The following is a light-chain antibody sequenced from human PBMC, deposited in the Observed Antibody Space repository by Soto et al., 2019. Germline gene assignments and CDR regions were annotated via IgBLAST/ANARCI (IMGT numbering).Light chain of an antibody. CDR3: QQYASSRLT. V-gene: IGKV3-20*01. CDR1: QSVGRNY. CDR2: GAS. Sequence: EIVLTQSPATLSVSPGERATLSCRASQSVGRNYLAWYQQKPGQAPSLLIYGASSRAAGIPDRFSGSGSAADFTLPISRLVPEDFAVYYCQQYASSRLTFGGGTKLETK. J-gene: IGKJ4*01.